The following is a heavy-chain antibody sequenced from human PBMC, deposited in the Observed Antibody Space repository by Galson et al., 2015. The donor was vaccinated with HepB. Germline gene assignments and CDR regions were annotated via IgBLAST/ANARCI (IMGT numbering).Heavy chain of an antibody. CDR2: ISCNGKGI. V-gene: IGHV3-11*01. J-gene: IGHJ4*02. Sequence: SLRLSCAAAGFDFNDRYMSWIRQAPGKGLEWVSYISCNGKGIYYADSVKGRFTISRDNAKNLLYLQMNSVRAEDTAVYYCQIGHYFDSWGQGTLVIVSS. D-gene: IGHD2-21*01. CDR1: GFDFNDRY. CDR3: QIGHYFDS.